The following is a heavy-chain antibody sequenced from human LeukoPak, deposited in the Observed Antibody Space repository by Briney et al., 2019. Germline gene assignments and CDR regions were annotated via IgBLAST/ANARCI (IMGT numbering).Heavy chain of an antibody. Sequence: PSETLSLTCSVSDDSITTYYWTWIRQPPGKGREWIGYIDHTGTTNYNRSLNSRVTISRDTSKNHFSLQLSSVTAADTAVYFCARGRVSSSTWHSTYYYYFYMDVWGKGTTVTVSS. J-gene: IGHJ6*03. CDR2: IDHTGTT. CDR1: DDSITTYY. D-gene: IGHD4-11*01. CDR3: ARGRVSSSTWHSTYYYYFYMDV. V-gene: IGHV4-59*01.